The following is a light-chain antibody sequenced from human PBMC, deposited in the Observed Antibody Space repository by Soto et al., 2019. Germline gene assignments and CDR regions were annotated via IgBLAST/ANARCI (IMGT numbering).Light chain of an antibody. CDR3: QQYNNWSTWT. V-gene: IGKV3-15*01. Sequence: EIVMTQSPATLSVSPGERATLSCRASQSVSSNLAWYQQKPGQAPRLLIYGASTRATGIPARFRGSGSGTEFTLTISSLQSGDFAVYYCQQYNNWSTWTFGQGTKVEIK. CDR1: QSVSSN. J-gene: IGKJ1*01. CDR2: GAS.